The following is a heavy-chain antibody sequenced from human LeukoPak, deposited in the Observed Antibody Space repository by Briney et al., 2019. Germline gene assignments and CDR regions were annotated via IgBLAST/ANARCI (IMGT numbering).Heavy chain of an antibody. D-gene: IGHD2-21*02. CDR1: GFTFSSYD. J-gene: IGHJ6*02. V-gene: IGHV3-13*01. CDR3: AKDMALVVVTDNGMDV. Sequence: GGSLRLSCAASGFTFSSYDMYWVRQATGKGLEWVSAIDAGGDTYYPDSVKGRFTISRENAKKSLYLQMNSLRAGDTAVYYFAKDMALVVVTDNGMDVWGQGTTVTVSS. CDR2: IDAGGDT.